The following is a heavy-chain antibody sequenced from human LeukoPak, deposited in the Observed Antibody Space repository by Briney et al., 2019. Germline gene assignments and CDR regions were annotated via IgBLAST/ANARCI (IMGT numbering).Heavy chain of an antibody. D-gene: IGHD3-3*01. V-gene: IGHV4-38-2*01. J-gene: IGHJ1*01. CDR3: ARHRIDFWSGYYTGYFQH. Sequence: SETLSLTCAVSGYSISSGYYWGWIRQPPGKGLEWIGSIYHSGSTYYNPSLKSRVTISLDTSKNQFSLKLSSVTAADTAVYYCARHRIDFWSGYYTGYFQHWGQGTLVTVSS. CDR2: IYHSGST. CDR1: GYSISSGYY.